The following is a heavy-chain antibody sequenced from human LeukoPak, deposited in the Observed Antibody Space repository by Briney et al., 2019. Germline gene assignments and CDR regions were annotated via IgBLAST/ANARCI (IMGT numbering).Heavy chain of an antibody. D-gene: IGHD3-22*01. J-gene: IGHJ4*02. Sequence: SETLSLTCTLSVGSISSGDYYWSWIRQPPGKGLEWIGYIYYSGSTYYNPSLKSRVTISVDTSKNQFSLKLSSVTAAVTAVYYCARQAPPKYYYDSSGYYREDYFDYWGQGTLVTVSS. CDR1: VGSISSGDYY. CDR2: IYYSGST. V-gene: IGHV4-30-4*01. CDR3: ARQAPPKYYYDSSGYYREDYFDY.